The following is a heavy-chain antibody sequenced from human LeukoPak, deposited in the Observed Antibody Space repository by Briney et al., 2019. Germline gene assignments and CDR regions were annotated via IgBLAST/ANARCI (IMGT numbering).Heavy chain of an antibody. CDR2: INPNSGGT. CDR3: ARDYGGNSGAFDY. CDR1: GYTFTGYY. J-gene: IGHJ4*02. D-gene: IGHD4-23*01. V-gene: IGHV1-2*04. Sequence: GASVKVSCKASGYTFTGYYMHWVRQAPGQGLEWMGWINPNSGGTNYAQKFQGWVTMTRDTSISTAYMELSRLRSDDTAVYYCARDYGGNSGAFDYWGQGTLVTVSS.